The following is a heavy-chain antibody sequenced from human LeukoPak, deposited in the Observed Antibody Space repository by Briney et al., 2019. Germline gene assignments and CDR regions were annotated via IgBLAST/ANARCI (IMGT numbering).Heavy chain of an antibody. J-gene: IGHJ6*02. Sequence: GGSLRLSCAASGFTFSSYGMHWVRQAPGEGLEWVAVISYDGSNKYYADSVKGRFTISRDNSKNTLYLQMNSLRAEDTAVYYCAKLAVAVDGMDVWGQGTTVTVSS. D-gene: IGHD6-19*01. CDR2: ISYDGSNK. CDR3: AKLAVAVDGMDV. CDR1: GFTFSSYG. V-gene: IGHV3-30*18.